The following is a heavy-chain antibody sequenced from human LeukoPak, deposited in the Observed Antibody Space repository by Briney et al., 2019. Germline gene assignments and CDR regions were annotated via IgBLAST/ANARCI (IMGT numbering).Heavy chain of an antibody. D-gene: IGHD2-21*01. J-gene: IGHJ5*02. Sequence: SETLSLTCIVSGGSISSTTYYWGWIRQPPGKGLEWIGSIHYSGSTYYNPSLKSRVTISVDTSKNHFSLKLGSVTAADTAVYYCARIAIEWFDPWGQGTLVTVSS. CDR1: GGSISSTTYY. CDR3: ARIAIEWFDP. CDR2: IHYSGST. V-gene: IGHV4-39*02.